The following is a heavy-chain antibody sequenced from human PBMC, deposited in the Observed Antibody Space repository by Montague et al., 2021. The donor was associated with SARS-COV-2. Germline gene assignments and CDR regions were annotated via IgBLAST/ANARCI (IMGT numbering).Heavy chain of an antibody. CDR2: IYDSGST. CDR3: ARRGRKLLPVATTIGGFDI. J-gene: IGHJ3*02. V-gene: IGHV4-39*02. D-gene: IGHD5-12*01. CDR1: GGSISSSNYY. Sequence: SETLSLTCTASGGSISSSNYYWDWIRQPPGKGLEWIGSIYDSGSTYYNPSLKSRVTISVDTSKNHFSLKLSSVTAADTAVYYCARRGRKLLPVATTIGGFDIWGQGTMVTVSS.